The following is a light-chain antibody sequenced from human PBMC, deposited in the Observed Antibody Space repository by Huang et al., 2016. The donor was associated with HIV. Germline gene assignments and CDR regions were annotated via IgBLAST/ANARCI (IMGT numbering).Light chain of an antibody. Sequence: VLTQSPGTLSLSPGERATLSCRASQYVSTTYLAWYQQKPGQAPRLLMFRTSTRPTGIPDRFRGSGSVTDFTLTISALEPEDFAVYYCQQYGSLVWTFGQGTRVEAK. J-gene: IGKJ1*01. CDR1: QYVSTTY. CDR2: RTS. CDR3: QQYGSLVWT. V-gene: IGKV3-20*01.